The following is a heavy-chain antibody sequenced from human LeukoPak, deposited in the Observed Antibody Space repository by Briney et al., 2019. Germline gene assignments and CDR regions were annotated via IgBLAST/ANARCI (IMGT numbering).Heavy chain of an antibody. CDR3: TRQSENFSLDY. J-gene: IGHJ4*02. V-gene: IGHV3-33*01. Sequence: GGSLRLSRAASGFTFSNYGMHWVRQAPGKGLEWVAIVWHDGSGKYYADSVKGRFTISRDNSKNTLYLQMNSLRAEDTAVYFCTRQSENFSLDYWGQGTPVTVSS. CDR2: VWHDGSGK. CDR1: GFTFSNYG. D-gene: IGHD3-3*01.